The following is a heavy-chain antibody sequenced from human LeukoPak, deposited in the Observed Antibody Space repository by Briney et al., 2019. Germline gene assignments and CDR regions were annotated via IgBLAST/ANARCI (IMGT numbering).Heavy chain of an antibody. J-gene: IGHJ4*02. CDR3: ARTRYYDILTGNILGSPPDY. CDR2: ISSSSTYI. CDR1: GFTFSPFA. Sequence: GGSLRLSCAASGFTFSPFAMNWVRQAPGKGLEWVSSISSSSTYIYYADSVKGRFTISRDDAKNSLYLQMNSLRAEDTAVYYCARTRYYDILTGNILGSPPDYWGQGTLVTVSS. V-gene: IGHV3-21*01. D-gene: IGHD3-9*01.